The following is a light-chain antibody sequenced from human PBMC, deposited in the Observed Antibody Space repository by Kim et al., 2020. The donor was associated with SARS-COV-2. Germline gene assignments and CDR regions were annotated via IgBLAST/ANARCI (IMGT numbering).Light chain of an antibody. CDR3: QQYETSPHT. Sequence: SQGESPTLPCGARQCGSSNFLAVYHESPGQAPRLHIYRASTGATGAPDRVSGSGSETDFSLTKRRLEPEDSGVFYCQQYETSPHTFGQGTKLEI. CDR2: RAS. CDR1: QCGSSNF. V-gene: IGKV3-20*01. J-gene: IGKJ2*01.